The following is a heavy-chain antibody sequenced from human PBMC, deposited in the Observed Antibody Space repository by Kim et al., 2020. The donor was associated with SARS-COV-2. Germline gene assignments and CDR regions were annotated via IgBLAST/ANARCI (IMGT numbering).Heavy chain of an antibody. J-gene: IGHJ3*01. D-gene: IGHD3-22*01. V-gene: IGHV1-3*01. CDR2: NT. CDR3: AREGHEGGYLT. Sequence: NTKYSQNFQGRVTITRDTYASTAYMELNSLRSEDTAVYYCAREGHEGGYLTWGQGTMVTVSS.